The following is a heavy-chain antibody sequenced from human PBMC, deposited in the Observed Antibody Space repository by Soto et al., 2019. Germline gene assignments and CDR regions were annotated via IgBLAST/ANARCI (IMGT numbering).Heavy chain of an antibody. J-gene: IGHJ6*02. CDR3: ARGGATTWNYYYYGMDV. CDR2: IHYSGST. V-gene: IGHV4-39*07. CDR1: GGSIRIGTDY. Sequence: SETLSLTCDFSGGSIRIGTDYWGWIRQPPGKGLEWIGNIHYSGSTKYNPSLKSRLNISVDTSKNQFSLKLSSVTAADTAVYYCARGGATTWNYYYYGMDVWGQGTTVTVSS. D-gene: IGHD1-26*01.